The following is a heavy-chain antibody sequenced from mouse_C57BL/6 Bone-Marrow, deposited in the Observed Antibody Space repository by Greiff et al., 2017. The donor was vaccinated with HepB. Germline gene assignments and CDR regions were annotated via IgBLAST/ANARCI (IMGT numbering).Heavy chain of an antibody. V-gene: IGHV5-2*01. D-gene: IGHD3-2*02. CDR3: ARQDSSGYWFAY. CDR2: INSDGGST. Sequence: VHLVESGGGLVQPGASLKLSCESTEYEFPSHDMSWVRKTPEKRLELVAAINSDGGSTYYPDTMERRFIISRDNTKKTLYLQMSSLRSEDTALYYCARQDSSGYWFAYWGQGTLVTVSA. CDR1: EYEFPSHD. J-gene: IGHJ3*01.